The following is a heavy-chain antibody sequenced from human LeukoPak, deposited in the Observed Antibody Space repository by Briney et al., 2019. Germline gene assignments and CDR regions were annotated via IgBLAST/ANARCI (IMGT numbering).Heavy chain of an antibody. J-gene: IGHJ6*02. D-gene: IGHD4-23*01. CDR2: ISSSGSTI. Sequence: GGSLRLSCAASGFTFSSYEMNWVRQAPGKGLEWVSYISSSGSTIYYADSVKGRFTISRDNAKNSLYLQMNSLRAEDTAVYYCASGNQAPYYYYGMDVWGQGTTVTVSS. V-gene: IGHV3-48*03. CDR3: ASGNQAPYYYYGMDV. CDR1: GFTFSSYE.